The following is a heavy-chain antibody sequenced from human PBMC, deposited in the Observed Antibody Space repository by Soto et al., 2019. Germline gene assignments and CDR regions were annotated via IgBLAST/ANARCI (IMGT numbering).Heavy chain of an antibody. J-gene: IGHJ6*02. CDR1: GGTFSSYS. Sequence: QVQLVQSGAEVKKSGSPVKVSCTASGGTFSSYSINWVRQAPGQGLEWMGGVIPIFGKPTYAQKFQGRLTITADKSTSIAYMELTSLRYDDTAVYYCARERSYYYAMDVWGQGTTVTVSS. V-gene: IGHV1-69*06. CDR2: VIPIFGKP. CDR3: ARERSYYYAMDV.